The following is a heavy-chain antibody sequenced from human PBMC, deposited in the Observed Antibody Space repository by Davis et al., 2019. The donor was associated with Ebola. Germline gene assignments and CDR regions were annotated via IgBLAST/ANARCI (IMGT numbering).Heavy chain of an antibody. Sequence: MPSETLSLTCAVYGGSFSGYYWSWIRQPPGKGLEWIGEINHSGSTNYNPSLKSRVTISVDTSKNQFSLKLSSVTAADTAVYYCAGPLWFGELFSVGAFDIWGQGTMVTVSS. CDR3: AGPLWFGELFSVGAFDI. D-gene: IGHD3-10*01. J-gene: IGHJ3*02. CDR2: INHSGST. CDR1: GGSFSGYY. V-gene: IGHV4-34*01.